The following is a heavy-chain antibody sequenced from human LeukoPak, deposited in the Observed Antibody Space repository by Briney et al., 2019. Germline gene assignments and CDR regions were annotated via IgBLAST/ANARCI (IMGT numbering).Heavy chain of an antibody. D-gene: IGHD6-13*01. J-gene: IGHJ4*02. CDR3: ARRGSSSWYSFDY. CDR2: MNPNSGNT. CDR1: GYTFTSYD. V-gene: IGHV1-8*01. Sequence: ASVKVSCKASGYTFTSYDINWVRQATGQGLEWMGWMNPNSGNTGYAQKFQGRVTMTRNTSISTAYMELSSLGSEDTAVYYCARRGSSSWYSFDYWGQGTLVTVSS.